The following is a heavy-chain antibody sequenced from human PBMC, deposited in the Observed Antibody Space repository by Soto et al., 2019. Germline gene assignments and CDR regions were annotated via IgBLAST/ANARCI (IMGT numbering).Heavy chain of an antibody. CDR2: IYYSGST. D-gene: IGHD3-10*01. V-gene: IGHV4-31*03. CDR1: GGSISSGGYY. CDR3: ASRRGGGDYGSGNIDY. Sequence: SETLSLTCTVSGGSISSGGYYWSWIRQHPGKGLEWIGYIYYSGSTYYNPSLKSRVTISVDTSKNQFSLKLGSVTAADTAVYYCASRRGGGDYGSGNIDYWGQGTLVTVSS. J-gene: IGHJ4*02.